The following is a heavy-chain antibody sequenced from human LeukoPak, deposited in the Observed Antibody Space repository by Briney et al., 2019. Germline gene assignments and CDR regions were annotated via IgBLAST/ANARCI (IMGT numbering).Heavy chain of an antibody. CDR1: GYTFTGYY. D-gene: IGHD2-15*01. Sequence: ASVKVSCKASGYTFTGYYVHWVRQAPGQGLEWMGWINPNSGGTNYAQRFQDRVSMTRDTYISTAYMELSRLRSDDTAVYYCARDRRYCSGGSCQPFDYWGQGTLVTVSS. CDR2: INPNSGGT. CDR3: ARDRRYCSGGSCQPFDY. J-gene: IGHJ4*02. V-gene: IGHV1-2*02.